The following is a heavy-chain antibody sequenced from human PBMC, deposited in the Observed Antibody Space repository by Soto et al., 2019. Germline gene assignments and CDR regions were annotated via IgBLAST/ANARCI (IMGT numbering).Heavy chain of an antibody. J-gene: IGHJ4*02. CDR1: GFDFRGAL. V-gene: IGHV3-33*01. Sequence: VHLEEAGGGVVHPGGALRLSFVAAGFDFRGALMHWVRQAPGKGLEWVAYVWYDGSNKMYAASVQGRFTISRDNSKNTLYLQMNSLSDDDTAVYYCVSGRWLQPLDHWGQGTLVTVSS. CDR2: VWYDGSNK. CDR3: VSGRWLQPLDH. D-gene: IGHD6-19*01.